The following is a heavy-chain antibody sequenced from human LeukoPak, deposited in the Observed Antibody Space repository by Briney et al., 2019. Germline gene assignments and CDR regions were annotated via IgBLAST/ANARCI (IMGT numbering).Heavy chain of an antibody. CDR3: AKVDGNNNFDY. CDR1: GDTFSSEA. D-gene: IGHD5-24*01. V-gene: IGHV1-3*04. Sequence: ASLNVSCKASGDTFSSEAIHWVRQAPGQRLEWMGWITTVNGNTKYSQTFQGRVIITRDTSASTAFMELSGLKSGDTAVYYCAKVDGNNNFDYWGQGTLVTVSS. J-gene: IGHJ4*02. CDR2: ITTVNGNT.